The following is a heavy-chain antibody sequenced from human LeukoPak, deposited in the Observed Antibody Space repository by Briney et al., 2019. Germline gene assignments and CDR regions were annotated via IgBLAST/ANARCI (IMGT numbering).Heavy chain of an antibody. J-gene: IGHJ3*02. CDR1: GFTFSSYA. CDR2: ISGSGGST. Sequence: PGGSLRLSCAASGFTFSSYAMSWVRQAPGKGLEWVSAISGSGGSTYYADSVKGRFTISRDNSKNTLYLQMNSLRAEDTAVYYCAKADVSGSSEGDAFDIWGQGTMVTVSS. V-gene: IGHV3-23*01. D-gene: IGHD3-3*01. CDR3: AKADVSGSSEGDAFDI.